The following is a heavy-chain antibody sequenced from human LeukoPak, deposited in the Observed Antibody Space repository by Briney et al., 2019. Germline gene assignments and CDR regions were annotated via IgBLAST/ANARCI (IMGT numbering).Heavy chain of an antibody. V-gene: IGHV1-46*01. CDR3: ARDQRKTSGWYAADY. J-gene: IGHJ4*02. CDR2: INPTGGTT. Sequence: ASVKLSCKASGYTFTTYYIHWVRQAPGQGLEWMGLINPTGGTTSYAQRFHGRVTMARDTSTSTVYMELSSLRSEDTAVYFCARDQRKTSGWYAADYWGQGTLVTVSS. CDR1: GYTFTTYY. D-gene: IGHD6-19*01.